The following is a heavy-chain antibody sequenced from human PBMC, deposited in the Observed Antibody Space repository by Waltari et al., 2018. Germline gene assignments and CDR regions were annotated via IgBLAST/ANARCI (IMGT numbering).Heavy chain of an antibody. CDR3: ARLGYCSSANCFYGMDV. D-gene: IGHD2-2*01. CDR2: KKQDGSQT. J-gene: IGHJ6*02. CDR1: GFTFSSYW. V-gene: IGHV3-7*01. Sequence: EVQVVESGGGLVQPGGSLRLSCAASGFTFSSYWMSWFRQAPGKGREWLANKKQDGSQTYYVDSVKGRFTISRDNAKNSLFLQMNSLRADDTAVYYCARLGYCSSANCFYGMDVWGQGTTVTVSS.